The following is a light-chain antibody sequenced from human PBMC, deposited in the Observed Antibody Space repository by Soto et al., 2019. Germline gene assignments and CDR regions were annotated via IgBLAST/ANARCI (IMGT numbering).Light chain of an antibody. V-gene: IGLV2-23*01. J-gene: IGLJ1*01. CDR1: TSDVGGYKS. CDR3: CSYVGDPYV. Sequence: QSVLTQPASVSGSPGQSIAISCTGTTSDVGGYKSVSWYQQRPGKVPKLVIYDDSKRPSGVSDRFSGSKSGNTASLTISGLQAEDEADYYCCSYVGDPYVFGTGTKVTVL. CDR2: DDS.